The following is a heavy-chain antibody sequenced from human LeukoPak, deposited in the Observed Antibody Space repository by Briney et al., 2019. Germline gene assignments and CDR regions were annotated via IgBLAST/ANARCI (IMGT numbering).Heavy chain of an antibody. Sequence: GGSLRLSCAASGFTFSNAWMSWVRQAPGKGLEWVSAISGSGGSTYYADSVKGRFTISRDNSKNTLYLQMNSLRAEDTAVYYCARVPLLREWEPDYWGQGTLVTVSS. D-gene: IGHD1-26*01. CDR2: ISGSGGST. CDR3: ARVPLLREWEPDY. V-gene: IGHV3-23*01. CDR1: GFTFSNAW. J-gene: IGHJ4*02.